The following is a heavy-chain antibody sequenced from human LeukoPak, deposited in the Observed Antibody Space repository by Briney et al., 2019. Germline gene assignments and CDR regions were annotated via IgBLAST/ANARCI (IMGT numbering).Heavy chain of an antibody. CDR1: GYTFTGYY. J-gene: IGHJ4*02. CDR2: INPIFGTA. D-gene: IGHD3-10*01. Sequence: GASVKVSCKASGYTFTGYYMHWVRQAPGQGLEWMGWINPIFGTANYAQRFQGRVTITADESTSTAYMALSSLKSEDTAVYYCARSPPWFGERSLDYWGEGTLVTVSS. CDR3: ARSPPWFGERSLDY. V-gene: IGHV1-69*13.